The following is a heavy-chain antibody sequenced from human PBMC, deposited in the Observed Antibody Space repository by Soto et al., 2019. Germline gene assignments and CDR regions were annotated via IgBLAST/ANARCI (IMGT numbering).Heavy chain of an antibody. J-gene: IGHJ6*02. V-gene: IGHV4-31*03. Sequence: QVQLQESGPGLVKPSQTMSLTCTVSGGSISSGGYYWSWIRQHPGKGLEWIGYIYYSGSTYYNPSLKSRVTISVDTSKNQFSLKLSSVTAADTAVYYCARDLSSSSFTGGMDVWGQGTTVTVSS. CDR2: IYYSGST. CDR3: ARDLSSSSFTGGMDV. CDR1: GGSISSGGYY. D-gene: IGHD6-13*01.